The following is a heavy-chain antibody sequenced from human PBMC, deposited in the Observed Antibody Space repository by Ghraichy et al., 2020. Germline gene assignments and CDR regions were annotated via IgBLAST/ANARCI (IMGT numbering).Heavy chain of an antibody. J-gene: IGHJ5*02. Sequence: SETLYLTCTVSGGSISSYYWSWIRQPPGKGLEWIGYIYYSGSTNYNPSLKSRVTISVDTSKNQFSLKLSSVTAADTAVYYCARSCSGGSCYSGTSEAFDPWGQGTLVTVSS. CDR3: ARSCSGGSCYSGTSEAFDP. CDR1: GGSISSYY. V-gene: IGHV4-59*01. D-gene: IGHD2-15*01. CDR2: IYYSGST.